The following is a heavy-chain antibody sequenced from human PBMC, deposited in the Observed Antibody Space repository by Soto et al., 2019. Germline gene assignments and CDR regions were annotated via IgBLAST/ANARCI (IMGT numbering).Heavy chain of an antibody. Sequence: SETLSLTCAVYGGSFSGYYWSCIRQPPGKGLEWIGEINHSGSTNYNPSLKSRVTISVDTSKNQFSLKLSSVTAADTAVYYCASRSGITFGGVIVKYYFDYWGQGTLVTVSS. CDR1: GGSFSGYY. J-gene: IGHJ4*02. CDR2: INHSGST. CDR3: ASRSGITFGGVIVKYYFDY. V-gene: IGHV4-34*01. D-gene: IGHD3-16*02.